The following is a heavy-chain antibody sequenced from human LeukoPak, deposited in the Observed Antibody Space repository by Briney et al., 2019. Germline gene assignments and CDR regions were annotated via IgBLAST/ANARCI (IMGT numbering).Heavy chain of an antibody. CDR2: INPSGGST. D-gene: IGHD3-22*01. J-gene: IGHJ4*02. CDR3: ARAAYYYDSSGYLMY. Sequence: ASVKVSCKASGYTFTSYYMHWVRQAPGQGLEWMGIINPSGGSTSHAQKFQGRVTMTRDTSTSTVYMELSSLRSEDTAVYYCARAAYYYDSSGYLMYWGQGTLVTVSS. CDR1: GYTFTSYY. V-gene: IGHV1-46*01.